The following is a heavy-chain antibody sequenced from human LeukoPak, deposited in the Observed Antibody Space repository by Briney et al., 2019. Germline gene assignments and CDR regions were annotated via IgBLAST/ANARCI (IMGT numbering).Heavy chain of an antibody. Sequence: PSQTLSLTCTVSGGSISSGSYYWRWIRQPAGKGLEWIGRIYTSGSTNYNPSLKSRVTISVDTSKNQFSLKLSSVTAADTAVYYCARLASYKGAAGLFAGLFDYWGQGTLVTVSS. J-gene: IGHJ4*02. CDR1: GGSISSGSYY. CDR2: IYTSGST. V-gene: IGHV4-61*02. CDR3: ARLASYKGAAGLFAGLFDY. D-gene: IGHD6-13*01.